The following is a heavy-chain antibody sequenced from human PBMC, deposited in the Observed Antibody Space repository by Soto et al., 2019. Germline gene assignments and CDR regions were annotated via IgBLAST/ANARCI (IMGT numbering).Heavy chain of an antibody. CDR1: GYTFIRYG. D-gene: IGHD3-16*01. V-gene: IGHV1-18*01. Sequence: QVQLVQSAAEVKKPGASVKVSCKASGYTFIRYGITWVRQAPGQGLEWMGWISAYNDYTIYAQKRQRRVTMTTETCTKIMSMDQRDIPSDQPAVYYCAREGYYDDSGGKMGHYGLDVWGQGTPVTVSS. CDR3: AREGYYDDSGGKMGHYGLDV. CDR2: ISAYNDYT. J-gene: IGHJ6*02.